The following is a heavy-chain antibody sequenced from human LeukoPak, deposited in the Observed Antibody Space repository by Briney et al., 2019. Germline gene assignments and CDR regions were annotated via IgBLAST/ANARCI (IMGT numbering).Heavy chain of an antibody. CDR3: AMIGGVDIVVVPAAMPDDAFDI. D-gene: IGHD2-2*03. CDR1: GYTFTGYY. Sequence: GASVKVSCKASGYTFTGYYMHWVRQAPGQGLEWMGWINPNSGGTNYAQKFQGRVTMTRDTSISTAYMELSRLRSDDTAVYYCAMIGGVDIVVVPAAMPDDAFDIWGQGTMVTVSS. V-gene: IGHV1-2*02. CDR2: INPNSGGT. J-gene: IGHJ3*02.